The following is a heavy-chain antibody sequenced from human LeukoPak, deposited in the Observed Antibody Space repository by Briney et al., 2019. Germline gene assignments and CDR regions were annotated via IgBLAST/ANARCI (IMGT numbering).Heavy chain of an antibody. Sequence: SETLSLTCTVSGGSISSYYWSWIRQPPGKGLEWIGYIYYSGSTNYNPSLKSRVTISVDTSKNQFSLKLSSVTAADTAVYYCARERGGGYDHWGQGTLVTVSS. CDR1: GGSISSYY. V-gene: IGHV4-59*01. CDR3: ARERGGGYDH. D-gene: IGHD2-15*01. J-gene: IGHJ4*02. CDR2: IYYSGST.